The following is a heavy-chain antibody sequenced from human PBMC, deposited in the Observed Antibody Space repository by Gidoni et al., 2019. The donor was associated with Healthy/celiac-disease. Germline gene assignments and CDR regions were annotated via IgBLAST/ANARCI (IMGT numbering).Heavy chain of an antibody. V-gene: IGHV3-73*01. CDR3: TGSYSSLYAFDI. D-gene: IGHD1-26*01. CDR1: GFTFSGSA. J-gene: IGHJ3*02. Sequence: EVQLVESGGGLVQPGGSLKLSCAASGFTFSGSAMHWVRPASGKGLEWVGRIRSKANSYAAAYAASVKCRFTISRDDSKNTAYLQMNSLKTEDTAVYYCTGSYSSLYAFDIWGQGTMVTVSS. CDR2: IRSKANSYAA.